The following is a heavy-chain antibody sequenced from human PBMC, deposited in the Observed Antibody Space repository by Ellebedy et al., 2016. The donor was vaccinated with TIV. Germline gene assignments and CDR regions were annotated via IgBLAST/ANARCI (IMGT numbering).Heavy chain of an antibody. CDR2: INHSGST. V-gene: IGHV4-34*01. CDR3: AREKDYDILTGHYYYGMDV. D-gene: IGHD3-9*01. Sequence: MPSETLSLTCAVYGGSFSGYYWSWIRQPPGKGLEWIGEINHSGSTNYNPSLKSRVTVSVDTSKNQFSLKLSSVTAADTAVYYCAREKDYDILTGHYYYGMDVWGQGTTVTVSS. J-gene: IGHJ6*02. CDR1: GGSFSGYY.